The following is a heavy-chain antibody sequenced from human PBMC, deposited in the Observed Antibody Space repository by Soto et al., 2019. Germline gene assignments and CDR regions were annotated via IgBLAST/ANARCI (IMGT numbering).Heavy chain of an antibody. CDR1: GGSIGSYY. CDR2: IYYSGST. D-gene: IGHD1-26*01. V-gene: IGHV4-59*01. Sequence: PSETLSLTCTVSGGSIGSYYWSWIRQPPGKGLEWIGYIYYSGSTNYNPSLKSRVTMTRDTSISTAYMELSRLRSDDTAVYYCARDLYGLGGYFYYGMDVWGQGTTVTVSS. J-gene: IGHJ6*02. CDR3: ARDLYGLGGYFYYGMDV.